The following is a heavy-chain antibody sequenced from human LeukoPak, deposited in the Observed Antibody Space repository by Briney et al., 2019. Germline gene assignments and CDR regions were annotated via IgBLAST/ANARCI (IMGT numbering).Heavy chain of an antibody. V-gene: IGHV1-18*01. Sequence: ASVKVSCKASGYTFTTYGISWVRQAPGQGLEWMGWISAYNDNTNYAQKLQGRVTMTTDTSTSTAYMELRSLRSDDTALYYCARKLGAGFFDYWGQGTLVTVSS. D-gene: IGHD1-26*01. CDR1: GYTFTTYG. J-gene: IGHJ4*02. CDR2: ISAYNDNT. CDR3: ARKLGAGFFDY.